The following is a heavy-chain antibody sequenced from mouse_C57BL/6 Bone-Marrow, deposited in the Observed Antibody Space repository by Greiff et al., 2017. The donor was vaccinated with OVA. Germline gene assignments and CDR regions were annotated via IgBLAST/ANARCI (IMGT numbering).Heavy chain of an antibody. CDR2: IYPGNSDT. CDR3: KGYYYGSSSYYFDY. J-gene: IGHJ2*01. Sequence: EVHLVESGTVLARPGASVKMSCKTSGYTFTSYWMHWVKQRPGQGLEWIGAIYPGNSDTSYNQKFKGKAKLTAVTSASTAYMELSSLTNEDSAVYYCKGYYYGSSSYYFDYWGQGTTLTVSS. V-gene: IGHV1-5*01. CDR1: GYTFTSYW. D-gene: IGHD1-1*01.